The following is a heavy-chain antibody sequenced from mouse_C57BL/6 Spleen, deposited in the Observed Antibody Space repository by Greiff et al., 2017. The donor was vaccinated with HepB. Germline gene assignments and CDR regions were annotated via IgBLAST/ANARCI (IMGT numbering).Heavy chain of an antibody. D-gene: IGHD1-1*01. CDR2: IYPRSGNT. V-gene: IGHV1-81*01. J-gene: IGHJ4*01. Sequence: VKLQESGAELARPGASVKLSCKASGYTFTSYGISWVKQRTGQGLEWIGEIYPRSGNTYYNEKFKGKATLTADKSSSTAYMELRSLTSEDSAVYFCALVAPGAMDYWGQGTSVTVSS. CDR1: GYTFTSYG. CDR3: ALVAPGAMDY.